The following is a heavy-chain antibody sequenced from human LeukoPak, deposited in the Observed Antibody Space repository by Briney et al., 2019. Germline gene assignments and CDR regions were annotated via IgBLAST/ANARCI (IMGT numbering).Heavy chain of an antibody. D-gene: IGHD2-2*01. CDR3: ARGQVPAARGYNWFDP. V-gene: IGHV4-34*01. Sequence: SETLSLTCAVYGWSFNDYYWNWIRQPPGKGLEWIGEINARGDTNYNPSLKSRVNISVDTSKKQFSLRLTSMIAADTALYYCARGQVPAARGYNWFDPWGQGTLVTISS. CDR2: INARGDT. J-gene: IGHJ5*02. CDR1: GWSFNDYY.